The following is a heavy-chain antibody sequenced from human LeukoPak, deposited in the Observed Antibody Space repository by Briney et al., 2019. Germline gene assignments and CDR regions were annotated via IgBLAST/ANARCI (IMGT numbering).Heavy chain of an antibody. CDR2: TYYSGST. Sequence: SETLSLTCTVSGVSISSYYWSWIRQPPGKGLEWIGYTYYSGSTNYNPSLKSRVTITVDTSKNQCSLRLSSGTAADTAVYYCAGSSSWYGVNFDYWGQGTLVTVSS. CDR1: GVSISSYY. J-gene: IGHJ4*02. CDR3: AGSSSWYGVNFDY. V-gene: IGHV4-59*01. D-gene: IGHD6-13*01.